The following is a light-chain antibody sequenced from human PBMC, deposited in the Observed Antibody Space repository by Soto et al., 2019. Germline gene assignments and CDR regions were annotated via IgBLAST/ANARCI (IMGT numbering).Light chain of an antibody. Sequence: DTVLTQSPVTLSLSPGDRATLSCRASQSVGSSLGWYQQKRGQPPRLLIYDASNRAPGIPARFSGSGSGTDFTLTISSLEPEDFGVYYCQQRYFWPLTFVQGTKVEIK. CDR1: QSVGSS. V-gene: IGKV3-11*01. J-gene: IGKJ1*01. CDR2: DAS. CDR3: QQRYFWPLT.